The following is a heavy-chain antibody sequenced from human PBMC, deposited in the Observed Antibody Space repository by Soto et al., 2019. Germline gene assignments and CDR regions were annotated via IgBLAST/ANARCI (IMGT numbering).Heavy chain of an antibody. V-gene: IGHV1-69*04. CDR1: GGTFSTYT. Sequence: SVKVACKASGGTFSTYTITWVRQAPGQGLEWMGRIIPIIGIINYAQKFQGRVTITADKFTGTAYMELTRLRSDDTAVYYCAGDPDSHYNDSHASSYPWGQGTLVTGSS. J-gene: IGHJ5*02. CDR3: AGDPDSHYNDSHASSYP. CDR2: IIPIIGII. D-gene: IGHD3-22*01.